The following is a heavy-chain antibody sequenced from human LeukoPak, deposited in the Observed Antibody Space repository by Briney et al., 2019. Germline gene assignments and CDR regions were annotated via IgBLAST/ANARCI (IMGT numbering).Heavy chain of an antibody. J-gene: IGHJ4*02. CDR2: ISYDGSDK. V-gene: IGHV3-30*01. CDR3: AKDGPGGGTPNYYFDF. Sequence: GGSLRLSCAASRFTFSTYAMHWVRQAPGKGLEGVAVISYDGSDKYYADSVKGRFTISRDNSKNTLNLQMNSLRAEDTSVYYCAKDGPGGGTPNYYFDFWGQGALVTVSS. CDR1: RFTFSTYA. D-gene: IGHD3-10*01.